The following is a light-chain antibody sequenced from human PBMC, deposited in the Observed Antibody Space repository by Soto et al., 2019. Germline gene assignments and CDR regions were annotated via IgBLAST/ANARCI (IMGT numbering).Light chain of an antibody. CDR2: TNN. Sequence: QAVVTQPPSASGTPGQRVTISCSGSSSNIGSNTVNWFQQLPGTAPKLLIYTNNQRPSGVPDRFSGSKSGTSASLAISGLQSEDEADYYCATWDDSLNGFYVFGTGTKLTGL. CDR1: SSNIGSNT. J-gene: IGLJ1*01. V-gene: IGLV1-44*01. CDR3: ATWDDSLNGFYV.